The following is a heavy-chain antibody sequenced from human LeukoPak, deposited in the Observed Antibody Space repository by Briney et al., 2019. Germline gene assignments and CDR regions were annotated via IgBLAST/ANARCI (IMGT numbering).Heavy chain of an antibody. CDR1: GFPFSSYW. CDR3: ASAFDPNYYGSGSHRDY. D-gene: IGHD3-10*01. CDR2: IRQDGSEK. J-gene: IGHJ4*02. V-gene: IGHV3-7*01. Sequence: GGSLRLSCAASGFPFSSYWMNWVRQAPGKGLEWVANIRQDGSEKYYVDSVKGRFTISRDNAKNSLYLQMNSLRAEDTAVYFCASAFDPNYYGSGSHRDYWGQGAPVTVSS.